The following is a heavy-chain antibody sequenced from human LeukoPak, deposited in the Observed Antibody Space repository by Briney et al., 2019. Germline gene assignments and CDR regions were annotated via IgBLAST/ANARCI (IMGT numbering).Heavy chain of an antibody. J-gene: IGHJ5*02. CDR3: ARVPYYYDSSGFHAWFDP. D-gene: IGHD3-22*01. V-gene: IGHV5-51*01. CDR1: GYSFTSYW. Sequence: GESLKISCKGSGYSFTSYWIGWVRRMPGKGLEWMGIIYPGDSDTRYSPSFQGQVTISADKSISTAYLQWSSLKASDTAMYYCARVPYYYDSSGFHAWFDPWGQGTLVTVSS. CDR2: IYPGDSDT.